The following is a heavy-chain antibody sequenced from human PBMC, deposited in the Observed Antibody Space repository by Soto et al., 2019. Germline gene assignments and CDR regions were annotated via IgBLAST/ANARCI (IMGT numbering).Heavy chain of an antibody. CDR1: GFTFSNAW. V-gene: IGHV3-15*01. CDR2: IKSKTDGGTT. J-gene: IGHJ5*02. Sequence: GGSLRLSCAASGFTFSNAWMSWVRQAPGKGLEWVGRIKSKTDGGTTDYAAPVKGRFTISRDDSKNTLYLQMNSLKTEDTAVYCCTTRIAVAGTLVIGDWFDPWGQGTLVTVSS. CDR3: TTRIAVAGTLVIGDWFDP. D-gene: IGHD6-19*01.